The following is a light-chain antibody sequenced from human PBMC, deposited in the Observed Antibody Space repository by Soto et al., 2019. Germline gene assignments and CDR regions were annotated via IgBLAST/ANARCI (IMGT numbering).Light chain of an antibody. V-gene: IGKV3-15*01. CDR3: QQSYSTPWT. CDR1: QFVSGR. CDR2: DTS. Sequence: PGERVTLSCRASQFVSGRLAWYQRRPGQVPRLLIYDTSTRAPGISARFSGSGSGTEFTLTISSLQSEDFATYFCQQSYSTPWTFGQGTKVDIK. J-gene: IGKJ1*01.